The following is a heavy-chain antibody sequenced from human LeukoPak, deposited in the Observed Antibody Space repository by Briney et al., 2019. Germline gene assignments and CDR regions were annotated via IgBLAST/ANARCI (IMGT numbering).Heavy chain of an antibody. CDR3: ARGRALLKPRGGGYFDL. CDR1: GGSIRSSSYY. J-gene: IGHJ2*01. D-gene: IGHD3-16*01. CDR2: MDYSESS. Sequence: SETLSLTCTVSGGSIRSSSYYRAWIRQPPGKGLEWIGSMDYSESSDYNPSLKSRLTISADTSKNQFSLKLSSVTTADTAVYYCARGRALLKPRGGGYFDLWGRGILVTVSS. V-gene: IGHV4-39*07.